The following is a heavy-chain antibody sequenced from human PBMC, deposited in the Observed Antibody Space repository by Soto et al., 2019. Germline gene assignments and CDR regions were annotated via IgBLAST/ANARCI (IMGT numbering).Heavy chain of an antibody. V-gene: IGHV3-48*03. D-gene: IGHD3-10*01. CDR1: GFSFSTYE. Sequence: PGGSLRLSCVASGFSFSTYEMNWVRQAPGKGLEWVSYISKNGIDIYYADSVKGRFTISRDNANNSLFLQMNSLRAEDTAVYYCAPRKSGSFNIGAFDIWGQGTMVTVSS. CDR2: ISKNGIDI. J-gene: IGHJ3*02. CDR3: APRKSGSFNIGAFDI.